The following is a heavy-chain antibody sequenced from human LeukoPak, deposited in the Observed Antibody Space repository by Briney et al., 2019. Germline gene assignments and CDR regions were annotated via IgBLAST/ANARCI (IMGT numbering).Heavy chain of an antibody. D-gene: IGHD2-2*01. CDR1: GGSFSGYY. J-gene: IGHJ5*02. V-gene: IGHV4-34*01. Sequence: KASETLSLTCAVYGGSFSGYYWSWIRQPPGKGLEWIGEINYSGSTNYNPSLKSRVTISVDTSKNQFSLKLSSVTAADTAVYYCARAGIVVVPAADNWFDLWGQGTLVTVSS. CDR3: ARAGIVVVPAADNWFDL. CDR2: INYSGST.